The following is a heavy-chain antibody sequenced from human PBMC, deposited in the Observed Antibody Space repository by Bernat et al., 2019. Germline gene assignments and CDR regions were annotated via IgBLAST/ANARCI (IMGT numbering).Heavy chain of an antibody. CDR3: ARQGTWLAGGGDGFDI. Sequence: EVQLVESGGGLVQPGGSLRLSCAASGFTFSSYWMSWVRQAPGNVLEWVANIKQDGSEKYYVDSVKGRFTISRDNAKNSLYLQVNSLRAEDTAVYYCARQGTWLAGGGDGFDIWGQGTMVTVSS. V-gene: IGHV3-7*01. J-gene: IGHJ3*02. CDR2: IKQDGSEK. CDR1: GFTFSSYW. D-gene: IGHD6-19*01.